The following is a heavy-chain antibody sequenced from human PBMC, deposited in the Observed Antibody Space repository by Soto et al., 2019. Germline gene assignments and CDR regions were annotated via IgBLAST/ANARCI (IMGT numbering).Heavy chain of an antibody. J-gene: IGHJ4*02. V-gene: IGHV1-46*01. CDR1: GYTFTSYY. Sequence: WASVKVSCKASGYTFTSYYMHWVRQAPGQGLEWMGIINPSGGSTSYAQKFQGRVTMTRDTSTSTVYMVLSSLRSEDTAVYYCFPDHPPGLDYWGQGAPVTVSS. CDR2: INPSGGST. CDR3: FPDHPPGLDY.